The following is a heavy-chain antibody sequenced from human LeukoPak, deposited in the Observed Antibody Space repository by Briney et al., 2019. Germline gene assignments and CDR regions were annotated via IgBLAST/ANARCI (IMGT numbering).Heavy chain of an antibody. CDR2: IYPGDSDT. CDR1: GYRFTTHW. CDR3: ARTYYDILTGSYYFDY. D-gene: IGHD3-9*01. J-gene: IGHJ4*02. Sequence: GESLKISCQASGYRFTTHWIGWVRQMPGKGLEWMGIIYPGDSDTRYSPSFQGQVTISADKSISTAYLQWSSLKASDTAMYYCARTYYDILTGSYYFDYWGQGTLVTVSS. V-gene: IGHV5-51*01.